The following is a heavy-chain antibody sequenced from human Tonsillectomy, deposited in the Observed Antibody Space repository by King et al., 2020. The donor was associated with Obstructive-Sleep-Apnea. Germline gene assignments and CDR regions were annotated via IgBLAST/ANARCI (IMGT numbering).Heavy chain of an antibody. CDR2: IYYNGST. V-gene: IGHV4-30-4*01. Sequence: VQLQESGPGLVKPSQTLSLTCTVSGVSISSGDYYWNWIRQPPGKGLEWSGYIYYNGSTYDNPSLEGRVISSVDTSKNQFSLKLSPVTAADTAVYFCARGELIAYEIPFDYWGQGTLVTVSS. J-gene: IGHJ4*02. D-gene: IGHD1-26*01. CDR1: GVSISSGDYY. CDR3: ARGELIAYEIPFDY.